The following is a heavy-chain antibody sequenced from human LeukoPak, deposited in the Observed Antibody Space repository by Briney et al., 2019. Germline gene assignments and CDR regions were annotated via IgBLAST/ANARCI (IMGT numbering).Heavy chain of an antibody. CDR1: GLYFRSYA. V-gene: IGHV3-30*18. D-gene: IGHD3-9*01. Sequence: PGGSLRHSCAVSGLYFRSYAMHWVRQAPGKGLEWVAVISNDGGNEYYADSVRGRFTISRDNSKNTLYLQMNSLRAEDTAVYYCAKSDYDILTGYYWGQGTLVTVSS. J-gene: IGHJ4*02. CDR3: AKSDYDILTGYY. CDR2: ISNDGGNE.